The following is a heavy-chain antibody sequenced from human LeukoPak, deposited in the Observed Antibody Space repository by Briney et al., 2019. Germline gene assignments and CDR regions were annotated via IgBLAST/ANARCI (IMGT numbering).Heavy chain of an antibody. J-gene: IGHJ4*02. Sequence: SVKVSCKASGGTFSSYAISWVRQAPGQGLEWMGRIIPILGIANYAQKFQGRVTITADKSTSTAYMELSSLRSEDTAVYYCARDRDWNHPTVFDYWGRGTLVTVSS. CDR2: IIPILGIA. D-gene: IGHD1-1*01. CDR1: GGTFSSYA. V-gene: IGHV1-69*04. CDR3: ARDRDWNHPTVFDY.